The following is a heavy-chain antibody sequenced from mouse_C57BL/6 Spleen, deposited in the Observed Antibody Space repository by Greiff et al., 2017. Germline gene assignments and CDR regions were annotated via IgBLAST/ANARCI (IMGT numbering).Heavy chain of an antibody. D-gene: IGHD1-1*01. CDR3: ARRVVTTVSRGDWFAY. CDR1: GYTFTDYY. Sequence: EVQLQQSGPVLVKPGASVKMSCKASGYTFTDYYMNWVKQSHGKSLEWIGVINPYNGGTSYNQTFKGKATLTVDKSSSTAYMELNSLTSEDSAVYYCARRVVTTVSRGDWFAYWGQGTLVTVSA. V-gene: IGHV1-19*01. CDR2: INPYNGGT. J-gene: IGHJ3*01.